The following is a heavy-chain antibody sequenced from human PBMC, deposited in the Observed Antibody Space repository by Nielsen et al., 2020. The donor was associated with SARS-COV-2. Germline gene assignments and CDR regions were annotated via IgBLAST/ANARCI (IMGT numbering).Heavy chain of an antibody. CDR1: GITFRNYG. J-gene: IGHJ3*02. Sequence: GESLKISCAVSGITFRNYGMSWVRLPPGKGLEWVSAITGSADSTYYADSVKGRFTISRDNSENTLYLQMNSLRAEDTAVYYCARDRSWNDAFDIWGQGTMVTVSS. CDR3: ARDRSWNDAFDI. CDR2: ITGSADST. V-gene: IGHV3-23*01. D-gene: IGHD1-1*01.